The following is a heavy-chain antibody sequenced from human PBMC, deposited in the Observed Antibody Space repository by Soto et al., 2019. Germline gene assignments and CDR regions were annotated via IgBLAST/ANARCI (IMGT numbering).Heavy chain of an antibody. Sequence: PSETLSLTCTVSGFSISSGGYYWIWIRQHPGKGLEWLGYIYYSGSTYYNPSLKRRVTISVDTTKNQYSLKLSSVTAAATAAYYSARDRVYWSSYSQEEIAHYYYGMDVWGQGTTVTVSS. CDR2: IYYSGST. CDR1: GFSISSGGYY. CDR3: ARDRVYWSSYSQEEIAHYYYGMDV. J-gene: IGHJ6*02. D-gene: IGHD3-3*01. V-gene: IGHV4-31*03.